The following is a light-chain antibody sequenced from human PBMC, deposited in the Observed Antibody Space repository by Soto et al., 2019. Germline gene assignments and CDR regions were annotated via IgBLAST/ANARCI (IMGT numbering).Light chain of an antibody. CDR1: QTLSNY. CDR2: DTS. J-gene: IGKJ1*01. V-gene: IGKV3-11*01. Sequence: EIVLTQSPATLSLSPGERATLSCRASQTLSNYLAWYQQKPGQAPRLLIYDTSNKATGIPARFSGSGSGTDFTLTISSLEPEDFAVYYYQQRSNWPTFGQGSKVDI. CDR3: QQRSNWPT.